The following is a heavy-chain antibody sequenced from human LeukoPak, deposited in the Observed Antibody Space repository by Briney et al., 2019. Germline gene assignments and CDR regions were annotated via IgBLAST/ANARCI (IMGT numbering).Heavy chain of an antibody. J-gene: IGHJ4*02. V-gene: IGHV3-11*04. CDR3: ARDRPGIAPYDY. D-gene: IGHD6-13*01. CDR2: ISSSGNTI. CDR1: GFTFSDCY. Sequence: SGGSLRLSCAASGFTFSDCYMSWIRQAPGKGLEWVSHISSSGNTIYYADSVKGRFTISRDNAKNSLYLQMNSLRAEDTAVYYCARDRPGIAPYDYWGQGTLVTVSS.